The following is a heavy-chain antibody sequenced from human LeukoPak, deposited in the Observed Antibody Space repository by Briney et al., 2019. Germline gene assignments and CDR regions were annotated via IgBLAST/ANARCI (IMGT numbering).Heavy chain of an antibody. CDR2: IYYSGST. D-gene: IGHD4-17*01. J-gene: IGHJ5*02. V-gene: IGHV4-39*07. CDR1: GGSISSSSYY. Sequence: SXXLSLTCTVSGGSISSSSYYWGWIRQPRGKGLEWIGSIYYSGSTYYNPSLKSRVTISVDTTKNQFSLKLSSVTAADTAVYYCASLRRVTVTNSYNWFDPWGQGTLVTVSS. CDR3: ASLRRVTVTNSYNWFDP.